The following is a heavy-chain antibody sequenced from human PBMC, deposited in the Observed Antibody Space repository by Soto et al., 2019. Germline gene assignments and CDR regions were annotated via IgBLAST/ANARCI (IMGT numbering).Heavy chain of an antibody. V-gene: IGHV4-59*08. CDR3: ARFYCSGGSCYRYNWFDP. D-gene: IGHD2-15*01. CDR2: IYYSGST. CDR1: GGSIRSYC. J-gene: IGHJ5*02. Sequence: SETLSLTCTVSGGSIRSYCWSWIRQPPGKGLEWIGYIYYSGSTNYNPSLKSRVTISVDTSKNQFSLKLSSVTAADTAVYYCARFYCSGGSCYRYNWFDPWGQGTLVTVSS.